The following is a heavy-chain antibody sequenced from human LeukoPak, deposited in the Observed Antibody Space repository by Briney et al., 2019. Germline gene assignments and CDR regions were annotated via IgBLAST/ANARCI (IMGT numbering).Heavy chain of an antibody. CDR3: AKGRYSGYDYYFDY. V-gene: IGHV3-23*01. J-gene: IGHJ4*02. Sequence: TGGSLRLSCAASGFNFTNYVMGWVRQAPGKGLEWVSGISGSGGSTYYADSVKGRFTISRDNSKNTLYLQMNSLRAEDTAVYYCAKGRYSGYDYYFDYWGQGTLVTVSS. CDR2: ISGSGGST. D-gene: IGHD5-12*01. CDR1: GFNFTNYV.